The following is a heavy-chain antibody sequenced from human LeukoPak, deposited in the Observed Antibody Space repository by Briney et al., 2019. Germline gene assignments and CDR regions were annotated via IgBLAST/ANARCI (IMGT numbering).Heavy chain of an antibody. Sequence: WIRQHPGKGLEWVSAISGSGGSTYYADSVKGRFTISRDNSKNTLYLQMNSLRAEDTAVYYCAKDSGHIVVALDVWGQGTTVTVSS. V-gene: IGHV3-23*01. CDR3: AKDSGHIVVALDV. J-gene: IGHJ6*02. D-gene: IGHD2-2*01. CDR2: ISGSGGST.